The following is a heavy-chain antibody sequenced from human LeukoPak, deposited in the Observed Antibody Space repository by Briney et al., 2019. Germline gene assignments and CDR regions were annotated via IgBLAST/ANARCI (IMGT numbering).Heavy chain of an antibody. CDR2: ISSSSSYI. V-gene: IGHV3-21*01. CDR3: ARQAYYYYGMDV. CDR1: GFTFSSYS. Sequence: GGSLRLSCAASGFTFSSYSMNWVRQAPGKGLEWVSSISSSSSYIYYADSVKGRFTISRDNSKNTLSLRMDSLRAEDTAVYYCARQAYYYYGMDVWGQGTTVTVSS. J-gene: IGHJ6*02.